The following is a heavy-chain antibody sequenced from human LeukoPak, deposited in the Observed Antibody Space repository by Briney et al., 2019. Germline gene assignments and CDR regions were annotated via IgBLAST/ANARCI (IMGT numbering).Heavy chain of an antibody. J-gene: IGHJ4*02. D-gene: IGHD5-18*01. Sequence: LETLSLTCTVSGGSISSYYWSWIRQPAGKGLEWIGRIYTSGSTNYNPSLKSRVTMSVDTSKNQFSLKLSSVTAADTAVYYCAREDTAMVPHVSDYFDYWGQGTLVTVSS. CDR3: AREDTAMVPHVSDYFDY. CDR1: GGSISSYY. CDR2: IYTSGST. V-gene: IGHV4-4*07.